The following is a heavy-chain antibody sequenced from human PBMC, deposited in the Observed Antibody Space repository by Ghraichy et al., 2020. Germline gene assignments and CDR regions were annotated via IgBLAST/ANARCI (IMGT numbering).Heavy chain of an antibody. CDR1: GGSLGGYY. CDR2: SNGSGST. V-gene: IGHV4-34*01. Sequence: SQTLSLTCAVPGGSLGGYYLSWIRQSPGKGLEWIGDSNGSGSTNSNPTLKSRVSVSIDTSKNQFSLHLTSVTAADTAVYYCATWGRCSGDTCAWRWGQGTLVTVSS. CDR3: ATWGRCSGDTCAWR. D-gene: IGHD2-15*01. J-gene: IGHJ1*01.